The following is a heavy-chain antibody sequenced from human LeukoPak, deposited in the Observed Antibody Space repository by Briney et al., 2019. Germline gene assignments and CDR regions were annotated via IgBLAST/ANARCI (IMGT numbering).Heavy chain of an antibody. J-gene: IGHJ3*02. Sequence: GESLKISCKGSGYSFTSYWIGWVRQMPGKCLEWMGIIYPGDSDTRYSPSFQGQVTISADKSISTAHLQWSSLKASDTAMYYCARQVYYGPGSKAFDIWGQGTMVTVSS. V-gene: IGHV5-51*01. D-gene: IGHD3-10*01. CDR2: IYPGDSDT. CDR1: GYSFTSYW. CDR3: ARQVYYGPGSKAFDI.